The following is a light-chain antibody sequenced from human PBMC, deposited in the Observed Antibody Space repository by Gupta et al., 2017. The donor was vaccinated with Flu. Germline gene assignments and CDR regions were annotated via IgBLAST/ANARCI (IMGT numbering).Light chain of an antibody. V-gene: IGLV1-47*01. CDR2: RNN. Sequence: VTISCSGSSSNIGSNFVYWYQQVPGTAPKLLIYRNNQRPSGVPDRFSGSKSGTSASLAIXGXRSEDEXDYYCASWDDAPNGVVFGGGTKLTVL. CDR1: SSNIGSNF. CDR3: ASWDDAPNGVV. J-gene: IGLJ2*01.